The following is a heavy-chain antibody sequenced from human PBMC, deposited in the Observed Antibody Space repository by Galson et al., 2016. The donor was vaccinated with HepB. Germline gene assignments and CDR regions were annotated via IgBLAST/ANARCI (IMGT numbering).Heavy chain of an antibody. V-gene: IGHV3-23*01. CDR1: GFTFSNYA. CDR2: ISNSGDTT. Sequence: SLRLSCAASGFTFSNYAMSWVRQAPGKGLEWISVISNSGDTTYYAASERGRFTISRDNSKNTLYLQMTGLRAEGTAVYYCAKDQSDFVWGSYRDGGDRGGQGSLV. CDR3: AKDQSDFVWGSYRDGGDR. J-gene: IGHJ4*02. D-gene: IGHD3-16*02.